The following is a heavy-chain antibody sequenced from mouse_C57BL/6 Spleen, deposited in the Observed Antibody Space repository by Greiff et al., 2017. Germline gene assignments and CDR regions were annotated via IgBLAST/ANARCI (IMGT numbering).Heavy chain of an antibody. J-gene: IGHJ2*01. V-gene: IGHV1-80*01. D-gene: IGHD2-4*01. Sequence: QVQLQQSGAELVKPGASVKISCKASGYAFSSYWMNWVKQRPGKGLEWIGQIYPGDGDTNYNGKFKGKATLTADKSSSTAYMQLSSLTSEDSAVYFSARRGYDYDVDLGCWGHGTTLTVSS. CDR3: ARRGYDYDVDLGC. CDR1: GYAFSSYW. CDR2: IYPGDGDT.